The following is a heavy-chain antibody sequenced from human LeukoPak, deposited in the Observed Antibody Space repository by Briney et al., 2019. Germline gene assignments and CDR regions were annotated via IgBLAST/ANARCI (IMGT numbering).Heavy chain of an antibody. Sequence: PGGSLRLSCAASGFTFSRFPFHWVRQAPGKGLEWVAVISYDGSNKYYADSVKGRFTISRDNSKNTLYLQMNSLRAEDTAVYYCAKGGGYDYFDYWGQGTLVTVSS. J-gene: IGHJ4*02. CDR2: ISYDGSNK. CDR3: AKGGGYDYFDY. CDR1: GFTFSRFP. V-gene: IGHV3-30*04. D-gene: IGHD5-12*01.